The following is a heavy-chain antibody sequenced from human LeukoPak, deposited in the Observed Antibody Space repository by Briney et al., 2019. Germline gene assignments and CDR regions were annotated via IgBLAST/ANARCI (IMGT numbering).Heavy chain of an antibody. Sequence: GGSLRLSCAASGFTFSDYYMSWIRQAPGKGLEWVSYISSSGSTIYYAGSVKGRFTISRDNAKNSLYLQMNSLRAEDTAVYYCARVYYDSSPDYWGQGTLVTVSS. CDR1: GFTFSDYY. CDR3: ARVYYDSSPDY. CDR2: ISSSGSTI. D-gene: IGHD3-22*01. V-gene: IGHV3-11*01. J-gene: IGHJ4*02.